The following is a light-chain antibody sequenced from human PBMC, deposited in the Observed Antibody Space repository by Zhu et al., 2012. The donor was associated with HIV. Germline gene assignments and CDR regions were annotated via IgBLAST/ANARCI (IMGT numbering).Light chain of an antibody. Sequence: DIQMTQSPSSLSVSVGDRVTITCRASQSVYKWLAWYQQKPDKAPKLLIYEASNLETGVPSRFSGSGSGTEFTLTISSLQPDDFATYSCQQYYTPSYTFGQGTKLQIK. V-gene: IGKV1-5*03. CDR3: QQYYTPSYT. J-gene: IGKJ2*01. CDR2: EAS. CDR1: QSVYKW.